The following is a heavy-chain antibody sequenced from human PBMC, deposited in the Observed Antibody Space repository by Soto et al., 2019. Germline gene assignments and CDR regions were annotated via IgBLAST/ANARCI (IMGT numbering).Heavy chain of an antibody. CDR1: GLIFSNYK. D-gene: IGHD2-15*01. J-gene: IGHJ4*02. V-gene: IGHV3-74*01. CDR2: ISTDGSIT. CDR3: PRDTNCLLY. Sequence: GGSLRLSCAASGLIFSNYKMHWVRQAPGKGLVWVSRISTDGSITDYADSVKGRFTVSRDNAKNTLYLQMNSLRVDDTAVYYCPRDTNCLLYWGQGTLVTVFS.